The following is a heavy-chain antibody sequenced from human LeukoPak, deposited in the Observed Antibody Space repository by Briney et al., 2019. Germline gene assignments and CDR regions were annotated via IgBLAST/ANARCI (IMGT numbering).Heavy chain of an antibody. CDR3: ARAARITMVRGVIPMGYYYYYYMDV. Sequence: SETLSLTCTVSGGSISSYYWSWLGQPPGKGLEGIGYIYYSGSTNYNPSLKSRVTISVDTSKKKFSLKLSSVTAAHTAVYYCARAARITMVRGVIPMGYYYYYYMDVWGKGTTVTISS. CDR2: IYYSGST. V-gene: IGHV4-59*01. D-gene: IGHD3-10*01. J-gene: IGHJ6*03. CDR1: GGSISSYY.